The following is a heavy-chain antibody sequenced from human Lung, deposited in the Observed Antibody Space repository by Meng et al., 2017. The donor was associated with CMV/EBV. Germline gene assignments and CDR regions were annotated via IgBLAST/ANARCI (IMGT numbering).Heavy chain of an antibody. CDR1: GGSISSYY. D-gene: IGHD6-13*01. Sequence: SXTLSLXCTVSGGSISSYYWSWIRQPPGKGLEWIGYTYYRGSTNYNPSLKSRVTISVDTSKNQFSLKLSSVTAADTAVYYCARLYSSSWFPPSGMDVLGQGXTVTVSS. CDR2: TYYRGST. J-gene: IGHJ6*02. V-gene: IGHV4-59*01. CDR3: ARLYSSSWFPPSGMDV.